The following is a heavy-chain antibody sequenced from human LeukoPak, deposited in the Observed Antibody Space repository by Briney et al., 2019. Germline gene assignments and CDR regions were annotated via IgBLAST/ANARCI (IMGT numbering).Heavy chain of an antibody. CDR3: AKNTRRYYYGSGVDYFDY. J-gene: IGHJ4*02. Sequence: TGGSLRLSCAASGFTFSSYGMHWVRQAPGKGLEWVAVIWYDGSNKYYADSGKGRFTISRDNSKNTLYLQMNSLRAEDTAVYYCAKNTRRYYYGSGVDYFDYWGQGTLVTVSS. CDR2: IWYDGSNK. V-gene: IGHV3-33*06. D-gene: IGHD3-10*01. CDR1: GFTFSSYG.